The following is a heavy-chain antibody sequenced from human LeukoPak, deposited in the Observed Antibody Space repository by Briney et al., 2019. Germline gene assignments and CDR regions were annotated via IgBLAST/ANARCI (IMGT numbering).Heavy chain of an antibody. CDR1: GFTLSNYN. V-gene: IGHV3-21*01. D-gene: IGHD2-2*02. Sequence: GESLRLSCAASGFTLSNYNMNWVRQAPGKGLEWVSSISSRSSYIYYADSVKGRFTISTDNAKNSLYLQMHSLRAEDTAVYYCARDPTYCSSTSCYIDHWGQGTLVTVSS. CDR2: ISSRSSYI. J-gene: IGHJ5*02. CDR3: ARDPTYCSSTSCYIDH.